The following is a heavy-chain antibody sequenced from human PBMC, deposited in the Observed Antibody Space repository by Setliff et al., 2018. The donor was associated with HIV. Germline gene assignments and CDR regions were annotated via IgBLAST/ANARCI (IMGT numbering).Heavy chain of an antibody. D-gene: IGHD2-15*01. CDR3: AKHHYCSGSSCSYGF. CDR1: GFTFSSHA. V-gene: IGHV3-23*01. J-gene: IGHJ4*02. Sequence: GGSLRLSCVASGFTFSSHAMSWVRQAPGKGLEWVSTISGSGDYIFYRDSVKGRFTISRDNSKNTVFLQMNSLRAEDTAVYFCAKHHYCSGSSCSYGFWGRGTLVTVSS. CDR2: ISGSGDYI.